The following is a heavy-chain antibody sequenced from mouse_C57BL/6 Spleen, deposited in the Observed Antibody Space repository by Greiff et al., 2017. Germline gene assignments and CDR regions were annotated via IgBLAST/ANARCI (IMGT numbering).Heavy chain of an antibody. CDR2: ISSGGDYI. CDR1: GFTFSSYA. J-gene: IGHJ2*01. V-gene: IGHV5-9-1*02. Sequence: EVQRVESGEGLVKPGGSLKLSCAASGFTFSSYAMSWVRQTPEKRLEWVAYISSGGDYIYYADTVKGRFTISRDNARNTLYLQMSGLKSEDTAMYYCSRDGVITTVEGNYFGYWGQGTTLTVSS. D-gene: IGHD1-1*01. CDR3: SRDGVITTVEGNYFGY.